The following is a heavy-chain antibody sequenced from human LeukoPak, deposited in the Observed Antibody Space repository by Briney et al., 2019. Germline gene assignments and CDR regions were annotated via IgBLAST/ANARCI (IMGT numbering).Heavy chain of an antibody. Sequence: SETLSLTCTVSGGSISSSSYYWGWIRQPPGKGLEWIGSIYYSGSTYYNPSLKSRVTISVDTSKNQFSLKLSSVTAADTAVYYCARDKVVPAALSFDYWGQGTLVTVSS. D-gene: IGHD2-2*01. V-gene: IGHV4-39*07. J-gene: IGHJ4*02. CDR2: IYYSGST. CDR1: GGSISSSSYY. CDR3: ARDKVVPAALSFDY.